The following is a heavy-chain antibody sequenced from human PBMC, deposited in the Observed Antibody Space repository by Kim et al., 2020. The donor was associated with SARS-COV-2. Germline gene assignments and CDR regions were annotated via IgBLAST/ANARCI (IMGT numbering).Heavy chain of an antibody. CDR2: IYYSGST. CDR1: GGSISNYY. V-gene: IGHV4-59*08. J-gene: IGHJ3*02. CDR3: ARHLGTVVTGVFDI. D-gene: IGHD2-21*02. Sequence: SETLSLTCTVSGGSISNYYWSWIRQPPGKGLEWIGYIYYSGSTSYNPSLKSRVTISVDTSKNQFSLKLSSVTAADTAVYYCARHLGTVVTGVFDIWGQGTMVTVSS.